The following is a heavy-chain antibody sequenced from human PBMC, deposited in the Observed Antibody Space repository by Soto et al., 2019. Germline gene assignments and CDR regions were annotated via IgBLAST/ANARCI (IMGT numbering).Heavy chain of an antibody. D-gene: IGHD3-3*01. CDR3: ARDSVTLFGYTFDP. J-gene: IGHJ5*02. CDR1: GYNFTSYC. Sequence: HVQLVPSGAEVKKPGASVKVSCTASGYNFTSYCISWVRQAPGQGLEWMGWISAYNGNTNYAQKLQCRFTMTTDTSTSTAYIELRSLRSDDTAVYYCARDSVTLFGYTFDPGGQGTLVTVSS. CDR2: ISAYNGNT. V-gene: IGHV1-18*04.